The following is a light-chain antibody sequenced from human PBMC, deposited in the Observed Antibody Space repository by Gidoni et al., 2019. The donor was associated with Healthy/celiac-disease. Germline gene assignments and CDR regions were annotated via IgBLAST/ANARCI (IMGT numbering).Light chain of an antibody. J-gene: IGKJ3*01. CDR3: QQYNNWPL. CDR2: GAS. Sequence: EIVMTQSPATLSVSPGERATLSCRASQSVSSNLAWYQQKPGQAPRLLIYGASTRATGTPARCSGSGSGTEFTITISSLQSEDFAVYYCQQYNNWPLFGPGTKVDIK. V-gene: IGKV3-15*01. CDR1: QSVSSN.